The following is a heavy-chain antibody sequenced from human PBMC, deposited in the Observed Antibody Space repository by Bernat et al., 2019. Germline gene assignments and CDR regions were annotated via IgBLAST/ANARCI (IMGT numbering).Heavy chain of an antibody. J-gene: IGHJ6*02. Sequence: QLQLQESGPGLVKPSETLSLTCTVSGGSISSSNYYLGWIRQPPENRLEWIGSIYYSGSTHYSPSLKSRVTISVDTSKNQFSLKLSFVTAADTGVYYCARHPFSGGPSYYCYDMDVWGQGTTVTVSS. D-gene: IGHD6-19*01. CDR3: ARHPFSGGPSYYCYDMDV. CDR2: IYYSGST. V-gene: IGHV4-39*01. CDR1: GGSISSSNYY.